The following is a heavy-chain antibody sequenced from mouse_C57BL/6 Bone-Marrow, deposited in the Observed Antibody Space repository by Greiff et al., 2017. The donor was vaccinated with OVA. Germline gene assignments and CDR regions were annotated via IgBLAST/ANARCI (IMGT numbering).Heavy chain of an antibody. V-gene: IGHV1-19*01. CDR2: INPYNGGT. J-gene: IGHJ2*01. Sequence: VQLQQSGPVLVKPGASVKMSCKASGYTFTDYYMNWVKQSHGKSLEWIGVINPYNGGTSYNQKFKGKATLTVDKSSSTAYMELNSLTSEDSAVYYCARWGGPFDYWGQGTTLTVSS. CDR1: GYTFTDYY. CDR3: ARWGGPFDY.